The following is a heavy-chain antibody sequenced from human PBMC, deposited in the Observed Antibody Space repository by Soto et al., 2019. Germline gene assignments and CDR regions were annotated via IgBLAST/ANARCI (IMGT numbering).Heavy chain of an antibody. D-gene: IGHD5-12*01. CDR2: IYYSGST. CDR3: ARHLYEWLRLGEFDY. CDR1: GRSISGGDYH. Sequence: SSILSLSCTVAGRSISGGDYHWSWIRQPPGKGLEWIGSIYYSGSTYFNPSLRSRVTISVDTSKNQFSLKLSSVTAADTAVYYCARHLYEWLRLGEFDYWGQGTLDTVTS. J-gene: IGHJ4*02. V-gene: IGHV4-39*01.